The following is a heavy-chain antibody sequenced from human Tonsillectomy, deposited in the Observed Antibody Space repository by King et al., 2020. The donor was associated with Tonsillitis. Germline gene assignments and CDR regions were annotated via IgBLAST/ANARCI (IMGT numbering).Heavy chain of an antibody. D-gene: IGHD5-24*01. CDR3: ARQRDGYNQDAFDI. V-gene: IGHV5-51*01. Sequence: QLVQSGAEVKEPGDSLKISCEVSGYSFTRHWIGWVRQMPGKGLEWMGFIFPGDSYTTYRPSFQGQVTISADKSISTAFLQWSSLKASDTAMYYCARQRDGYNQDAFDIWGQGTMVTVSS. J-gene: IGHJ3*02. CDR1: GYSFTRHW. CDR2: IFPGDSYT.